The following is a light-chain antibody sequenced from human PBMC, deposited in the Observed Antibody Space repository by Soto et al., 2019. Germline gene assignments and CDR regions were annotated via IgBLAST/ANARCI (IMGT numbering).Light chain of an antibody. V-gene: IGKV3-11*01. CDR3: QQRRDWPLT. CDR1: QSVSSY. CDR2: DAS. J-gene: IGKJ4*01. Sequence: EIVLTQSPATLFSSPGERATLSCRASQSVSSYLAWYQQKPGQAPRLLISDASNRATGIPARFSGSGSGTDFTLTVSSLEPEDFAVYYCQQRRDWPLTFGGGTKVEI.